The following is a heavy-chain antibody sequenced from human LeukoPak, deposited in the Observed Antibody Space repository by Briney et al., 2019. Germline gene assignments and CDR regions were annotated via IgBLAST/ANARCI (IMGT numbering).Heavy chain of an antibody. J-gene: IGHJ4*02. D-gene: IGHD3-10*01. CDR3: AKELAGPQRTGSFDY. Sequence: SETLSLTCTVSGGSISSGSYYWSWIRQPAGKGLEWIGRIYTSGSTNYNPSLKSRVTISVDTSKNQFSLKLSSVTAADTAVYYCAKELAGPQRTGSFDYWGQGTLVTVSS. V-gene: IGHV4-61*02. CDR1: GGSISSGSYY. CDR2: IYTSGST.